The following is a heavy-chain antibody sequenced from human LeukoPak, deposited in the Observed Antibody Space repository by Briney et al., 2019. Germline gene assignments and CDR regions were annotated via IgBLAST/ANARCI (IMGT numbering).Heavy chain of an antibody. V-gene: IGHV3-11*01. CDR3: ARDLFSFYYDSSGYCDY. Sequence: GGSLRHSCVASGFNFGDYYMNWFRQAPGKGLEWLSFISSSGHNILYTDSVKGRFTVSRDNAKKTVFLQMNSLRAEDTAVYYCARDLFSFYYDSSGYCDYWGPGTRVTVSS. J-gene: IGHJ4*02. D-gene: IGHD3-22*01. CDR2: ISSSGHNI. CDR1: GFNFGDYY.